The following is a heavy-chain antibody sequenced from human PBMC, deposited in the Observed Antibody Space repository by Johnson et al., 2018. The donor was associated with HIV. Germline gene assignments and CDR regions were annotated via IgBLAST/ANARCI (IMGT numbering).Heavy chain of an antibody. V-gene: IGHV3-23*04. CDR2: ISGSGGST. CDR1: GFTFSSYA. J-gene: IGHJ3*02. D-gene: IGHD6-6*01. CDR3: AKDRYSSSAVGAFDI. Sequence: MQLVESGGGAVQPGKSLRLSCAASGFTFSSYAMSWVRQAPGKGLEWVSAISGSGGSTYYADSVKGRFTISRDNSKNTLYLQMNSLRAEDTAVYYCAKDRYSSSAVGAFDIWGQGTMVTVSS.